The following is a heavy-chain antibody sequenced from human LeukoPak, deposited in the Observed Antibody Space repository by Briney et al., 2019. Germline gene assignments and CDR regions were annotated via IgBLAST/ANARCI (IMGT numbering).Heavy chain of an antibody. V-gene: IGHV3-23*01. CDR3: AKEQGQQLVLNPFDY. CDR2: ISGSGGST. Sequence: GSLRLSCAASGFTFSSYAMSWVRQAPGKGLEWVSAISGSGGSTYYADSVKGRFIISRDNSKNTLYLQMNSLRAEDTAVYYCAKEQGQQLVLNPFDYWGQGTLVTVSS. J-gene: IGHJ4*02. D-gene: IGHD6-13*01. CDR1: GFTFSSYA.